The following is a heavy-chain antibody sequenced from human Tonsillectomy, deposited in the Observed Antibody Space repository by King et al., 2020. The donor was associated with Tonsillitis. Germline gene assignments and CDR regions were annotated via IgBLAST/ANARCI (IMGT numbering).Heavy chain of an antibody. J-gene: IGHJ3*02. CDR3: AHSGVPAAGGDAFDI. Sequence: TLKESGPTLVKPTQTLTLTCTFSGFSLNTSEVSVGWIRQPPGTALECLALIYWNDDKRYSPSVKNRVTITKDTSKNQVVLAMTNMDPVDAGTYYCAHSGVPAAGGDAFDIWGPGTMVTVS. CDR1: GFSLNTSEVS. D-gene: IGHD6-13*01. V-gene: IGHV2-5*01. CDR2: IYWNDDK.